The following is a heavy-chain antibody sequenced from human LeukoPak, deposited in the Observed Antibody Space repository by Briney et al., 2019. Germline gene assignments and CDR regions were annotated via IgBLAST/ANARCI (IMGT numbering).Heavy chain of an antibody. CDR3: AADPDTTMAFDC. D-gene: IGHD5-18*01. CDR2: IVGDSTDT. V-gene: IGHV1-58*02. CDR1: GFTFTSSS. Sequence: PVKVSCKASGFTFTSSSIQWIRQARGQRLEWIGWIVGDSTDTYYAQRFQERVTIARDMSTSTAYLELSSLRSEDTAVYYCAADPDTTMAFDCWGQGTLVTVSS. J-gene: IGHJ4*02.